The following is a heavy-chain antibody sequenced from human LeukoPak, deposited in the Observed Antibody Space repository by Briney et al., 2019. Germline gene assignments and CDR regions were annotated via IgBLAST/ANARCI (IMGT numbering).Heavy chain of an antibody. CDR2: ISHSGGT. Sequence: PSETLSLTCAIYGGSFNGYYWIWIRQPPGKRLEWIGEISHSGGTNYNPSLKSRVTISGDTSKNQFSLTLYSVTAADTAVYYCARTLDTTGYFRNFDYWGQGSPVTVSS. D-gene: IGHD3-9*01. V-gene: IGHV4-34*01. CDR1: GGSFNGYY. J-gene: IGHJ4*02. CDR3: ARTLDTTGYFRNFDY.